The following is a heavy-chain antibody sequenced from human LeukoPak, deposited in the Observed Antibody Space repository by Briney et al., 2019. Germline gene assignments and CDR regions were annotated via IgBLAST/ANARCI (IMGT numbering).Heavy chain of an antibody. CDR3: ARGNRRYSSGWSYFDY. CDR1: GGSFSGYY. V-gene: IGHV4-34*01. D-gene: IGHD6-19*01. Sequence: SETLSLTCVVYGGSFSGYYWSWIRQSPGKGLEWIGEINHRGSTNYNPSLKRRVTISLDTSKNQFSLKLSSVTAADTAVYYCARGNRRYSSGWSYFDYWGQGTLVTVSS. J-gene: IGHJ4*02. CDR2: INHRGST.